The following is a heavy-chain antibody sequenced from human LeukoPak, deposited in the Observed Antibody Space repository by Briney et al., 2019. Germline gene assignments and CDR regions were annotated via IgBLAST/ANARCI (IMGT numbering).Heavy chain of an antibody. D-gene: IGHD2-2*01. CDR2: IYYSETT. CDR3: ASTSTWYAPVDS. V-gene: IGHV4-59*08. J-gene: IGHJ4*02. Sequence: TSETLSLTCTVSRGSINSNYWSWIRQPPGKGLEWIGYIYYSETTKYNPSLKSRVSMSIDTSKNQFSLKLRSVTAADTAVYYCASTSTWYAPVDSWGQGTLVIVSS. CDR1: RGSINSNY.